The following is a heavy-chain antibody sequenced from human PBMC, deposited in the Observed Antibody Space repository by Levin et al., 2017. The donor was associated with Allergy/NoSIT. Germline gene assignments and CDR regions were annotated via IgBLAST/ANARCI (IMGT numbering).Heavy chain of an antibody. CDR1: GFTFSDYY. CDR3: ARLDGGGNWFDP. D-gene: IGHD3-10*01. CDR2: ISSSGSTI. V-gene: IGHV3-11*01. Sequence: GESLKISCAASGFTFSDYYMSWIRQAPGKGLEWVSYISSSGSTIYYADSVKGRFTISRDNAKNSLYLQMNSLRAEDTAVYYCARLDGGGNWFDPWGQGTLVTVSS. J-gene: IGHJ5*02.